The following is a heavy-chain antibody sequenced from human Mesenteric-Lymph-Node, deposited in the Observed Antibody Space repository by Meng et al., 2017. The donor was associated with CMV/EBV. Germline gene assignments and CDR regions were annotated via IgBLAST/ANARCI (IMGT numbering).Heavy chain of an antibody. CDR2: INHSGST. J-gene: IGHJ2*01. CDR1: SFSGYY. D-gene: IGHD3-10*01. Sequence: SFSGYYWSWIRQPPGKGLEWIGEINHSGSTNYNPSLKSRVTISVDTSKNQFSLKLSSVTAADTAVYYCARGNVFLWFGEANTWYFDLWGRGTLVTVSS. V-gene: IGHV4-34*01. CDR3: ARGNVFLWFGEANTWYFDL.